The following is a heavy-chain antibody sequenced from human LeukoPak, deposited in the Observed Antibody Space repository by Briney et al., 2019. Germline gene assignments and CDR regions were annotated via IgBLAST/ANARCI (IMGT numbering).Heavy chain of an antibody. CDR3: ARGRPSSEGYFDY. D-gene: IGHD2-15*01. V-gene: IGHV3-30*04. Sequence: PGGSLRLSCAASGFTFSSYAMHWVRQAPGKGLEWVAVISYDGSNKYYADSVKGRFTISRDNSKNTLYLQINSLRAEDTAVYYCARGRPSSEGYFDYWGQGTLVTVSS. J-gene: IGHJ4*02. CDR2: ISYDGSNK. CDR1: GFTFSSYA.